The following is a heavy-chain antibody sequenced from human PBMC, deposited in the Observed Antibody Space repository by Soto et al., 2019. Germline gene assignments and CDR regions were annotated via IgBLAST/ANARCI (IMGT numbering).Heavy chain of an antibody. D-gene: IGHD3-22*01. J-gene: IGHJ5*02. V-gene: IGHV3-30*18. CDR1: GFNFDNYG. CDR3: AKDGKAFGHSSGYYNWFDP. Sequence: GGSLRLSCQASGFNFDNYGMHWVRQAPGKGLEWVAVITYDGSFQYYADSVKGRFTISRDNSKNTLSLHLNTLKPEDTAVYHCAKDGKAFGHSSGYYNWFDPWGQGTLVTVSS. CDR2: ITYDGSFQ.